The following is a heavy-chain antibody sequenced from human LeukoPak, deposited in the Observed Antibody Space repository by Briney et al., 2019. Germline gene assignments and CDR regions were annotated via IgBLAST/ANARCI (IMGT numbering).Heavy chain of an antibody. Sequence: GSLRLSCAASRFTFSNYAMTWVRQAPGQGLEWVSAISGSGGRTYYADSLKGRFAISRDNSKNTLYLQMNSLRAEDTAVYYCAKVVVAATTPSHFDYWGQGTLVTVSS. CDR1: RFTFSNYA. D-gene: IGHD2-15*01. CDR3: AKVVVAATTPSHFDY. V-gene: IGHV3-23*01. J-gene: IGHJ4*02. CDR2: ISGSGGRT.